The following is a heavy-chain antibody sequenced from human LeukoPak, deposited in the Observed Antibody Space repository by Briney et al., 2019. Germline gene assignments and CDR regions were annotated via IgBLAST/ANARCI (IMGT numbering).Heavy chain of an antibody. CDR2: ISYDGSNK. V-gene: IGHV3-30*18. D-gene: IGHD6-13*01. J-gene: IGHJ4*02. CDR1: GFTFSSYS. CDR3: AKGIAAAGPLDY. Sequence: GGSLRLSCAASGFTFSSYSMNWVRQAPGKGLEWVAVISYDGSNKYYADSVKGRFTISRDNSKNTLYLQMNSLRAEDTAVYYCAKGIAAAGPLDYWGQGTLVTVSS.